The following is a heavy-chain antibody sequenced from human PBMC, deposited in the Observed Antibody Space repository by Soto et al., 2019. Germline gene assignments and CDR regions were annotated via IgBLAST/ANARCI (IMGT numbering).Heavy chain of an antibody. J-gene: IGHJ6*02. CDR1: GGSFSGYY. CDR2: INHSGST. V-gene: IGHV4-34*01. Sequence: SETLSLTCAVYGGSFSGYYWSWIRQPPGKGLEWIGEINHSGSTNYNPSLKSRVTISVDTSKNQFSLKLSSVTAADTAVYYCAARGEGYCSSTSCPHGMDVWGQGTTVTAP. CDR3: AARGEGYCSSTSCPHGMDV. D-gene: IGHD2-2*01.